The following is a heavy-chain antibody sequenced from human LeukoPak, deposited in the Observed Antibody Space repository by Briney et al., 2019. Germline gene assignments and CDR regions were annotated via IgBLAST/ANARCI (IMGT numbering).Heavy chain of an antibody. CDR3: ARDRGYSSSLDY. J-gene: IGHJ4*02. CDR2: MSSSSSYI. D-gene: IGHD6-13*01. CDR1: GFTFSSYS. Sequence: GGSLRLSCAASGFTFSSYSMNWVRQAPGKGLEWVSSMSSSSSYIYYADSVKGRFTISRDNAKNSLYLQMNSLRAEDTAVYYCARDRGYSSSLDYWGQGTLVTVSS. V-gene: IGHV3-21*01.